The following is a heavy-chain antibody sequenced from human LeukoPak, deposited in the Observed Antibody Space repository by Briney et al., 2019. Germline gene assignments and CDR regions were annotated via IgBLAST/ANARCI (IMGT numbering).Heavy chain of an antibody. J-gene: IGHJ5*02. CDR2: IYYSGST. CDR1: GGSISSYY. Sequence: SETLSLTCTVSGGSISSYYWSWIRQPPGKGLEWIGYIYYSGSTNHKPSLKSRVTISVDTSKNQFSLKLSSVTAADTAVYYCARDAIQYDFWSGFAFDPWGQGTLVTVSS. D-gene: IGHD3-3*01. V-gene: IGHV4-59*01. CDR3: ARDAIQYDFWSGFAFDP.